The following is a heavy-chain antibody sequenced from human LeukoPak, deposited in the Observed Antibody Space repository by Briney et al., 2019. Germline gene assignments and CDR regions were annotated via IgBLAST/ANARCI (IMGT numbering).Heavy chain of an antibody. V-gene: IGHV3-30-3*01. CDR2: ISYDGSNK. J-gene: IGHJ4*02. CDR1: GFTFSSYA. D-gene: IGHD3-10*01. Sequence: GGSLRLSCAASGFTFSSYAMHWVRQAPGKGLEWVAVISYDGSNKYYADSVKGRFTISRDNSKSTLYLQMNSLRAEGTAVYYCARSKGQGSRGRGYYFDYWGQGTLVTVP. CDR3: ARSKGQGSRGRGYYFDY.